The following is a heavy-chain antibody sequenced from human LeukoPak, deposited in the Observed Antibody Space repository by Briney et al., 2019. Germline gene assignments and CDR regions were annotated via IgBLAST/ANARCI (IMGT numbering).Heavy chain of an antibody. D-gene: IGHD3-10*01. CDR3: AKDRGSGSSYYFDY. CDR2: ISYDGSNK. Sequence: GGSLRLSCAASGFTFSSYGMHWVRQAPGKGLEWVAVISYDGSNKYYADSVKGRFTISRDNSKNTLYLQMNSLRAEDTAVYYCAKDRGSGSSYYFDYWGQGTLVIVSS. CDR1: GFTFSSYG. V-gene: IGHV3-30*18. J-gene: IGHJ4*02.